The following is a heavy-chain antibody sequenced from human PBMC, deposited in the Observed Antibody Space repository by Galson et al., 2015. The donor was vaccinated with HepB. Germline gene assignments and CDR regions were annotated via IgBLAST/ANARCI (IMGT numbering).Heavy chain of an antibody. V-gene: IGHV3-30*04. CDR1: GFSFRSYT. CDR3: AREDRNAYDFFDY. CDR2: ISYNGDTQ. Sequence: SLRLSCAVSGFSFRSYTMHWVRQAPGKGLEWMSSISYNGDTQNYVDSVKGRFTTSRDNSKSTLYFQMNGLRPEDTAVYYCAREDRNAYDFFDYWGQGTLVSVSP. J-gene: IGHJ4*02. D-gene: IGHD2-15*01.